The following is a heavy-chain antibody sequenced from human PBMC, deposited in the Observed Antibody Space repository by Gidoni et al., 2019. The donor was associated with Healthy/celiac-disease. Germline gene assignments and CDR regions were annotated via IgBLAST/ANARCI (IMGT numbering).Heavy chain of an antibody. Sequence: QVQLVQSGAEVKKPGASVKVSFKASGYTFTSYAMHWVRQAPGQRLEWMGWINAGNGNTKYSQKFQGGVTITRDTSASTAYMELSSLRSEDTAVYYCARDSYDFWSGTSVYYYGMDVWGQGTTVTVSS. V-gene: IGHV1-3*01. D-gene: IGHD3-3*01. J-gene: IGHJ6*02. CDR1: GYTFTSYA. CDR2: INAGNGNT. CDR3: ARDSYDFWSGTSVYYYGMDV.